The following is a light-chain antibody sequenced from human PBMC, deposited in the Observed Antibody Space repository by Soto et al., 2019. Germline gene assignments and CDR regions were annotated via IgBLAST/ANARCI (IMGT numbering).Light chain of an antibody. CDR1: QSISHKY. V-gene: IGKV3-20*01. CDR2: GVS. Sequence: EIVLTQSPGTLSMSPGERATLSCRASQSISHKYLAWFQKRPGQAPRLLIHGVSVRATGIPDRFSASGFGTDFTLTISSLQPEDFATYYCQQANSLPPLTFGGGTTVEIK. CDR3: QQANSLPPLT. J-gene: IGKJ4*01.